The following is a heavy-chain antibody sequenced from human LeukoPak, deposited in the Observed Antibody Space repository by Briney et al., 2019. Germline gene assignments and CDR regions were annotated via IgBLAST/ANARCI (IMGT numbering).Heavy chain of an antibody. CDR2: MYYSETT. CDR1: GASISSYH. V-gene: IGHV4-59*01. D-gene: IGHD3-10*01. J-gene: IGHJ6*02. CDR3: ARDRTIPDGSSGDYYYGMDV. Sequence: SETLSLTCTVSGASISSYHWSWIRQPPGKGLEWMGYMYYSETTNYNPSLKSRVTISLDTSSNQFSLKLRSVTAADTAVYYCARDRTIPDGSSGDYYYGMDVWGQGTTVTVSS.